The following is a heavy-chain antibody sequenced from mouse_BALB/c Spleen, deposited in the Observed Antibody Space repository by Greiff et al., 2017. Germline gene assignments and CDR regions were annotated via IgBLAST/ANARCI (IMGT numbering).Heavy chain of an antibody. CDR2: ISSGSSTI. J-gene: IGHJ1*01. CDR1: GFTFSSFG. Sequence: EVKLMESGGGLVQPGGSRKLSCAASGFTFSSFGMHWVRQAPEKGLEWVAYISSGSSTIYYADTVKGRFTISRDNAKNTLYLQMSSLRSEDTAMYYCARNYYGSSYVSWYFDVWGAGTTVTVSS. CDR3: ARNYYGSSYVSWYFDV. V-gene: IGHV5-17*02. D-gene: IGHD1-1*01.